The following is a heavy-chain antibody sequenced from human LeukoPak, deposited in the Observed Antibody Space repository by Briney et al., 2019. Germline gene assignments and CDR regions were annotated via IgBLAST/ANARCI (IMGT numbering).Heavy chain of an antibody. CDR1: GFTFSSYW. D-gene: IGHD3-10*01. Sequence: GGSLRLSCAASGFTFSSYWMHWVRQVPGKGLVWVSRINSDGSSTSYADSVKGRFTISRDSAKNTLYVQMNSLRAEDTAVYYCSTGSGHAFDIWGRGTMVTVSS. V-gene: IGHV3-74*01. CDR2: INSDGSST. CDR3: STGSGHAFDI. J-gene: IGHJ3*02.